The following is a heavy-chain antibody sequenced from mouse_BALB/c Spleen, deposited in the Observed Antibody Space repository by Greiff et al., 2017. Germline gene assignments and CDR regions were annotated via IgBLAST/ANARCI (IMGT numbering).Heavy chain of an antibody. CDR2: INPSTGYT. CDR3: ARNDGSYAMDY. CDR1: GYTFTSYW. Sequence: QVQLQQPGAELVKPGAPVKLSCKASGYTFTSYWLNWVKQRPGQGLEWIGYINPSTGYTEYNQKFKDKATLTADKSSSTAYMQLSSLTSEDSAVYYCARNDGSYAMDYWGQGTSVTVSS. J-gene: IGHJ4*01. D-gene: IGHD2-3*01. V-gene: IGHV1-7*01.